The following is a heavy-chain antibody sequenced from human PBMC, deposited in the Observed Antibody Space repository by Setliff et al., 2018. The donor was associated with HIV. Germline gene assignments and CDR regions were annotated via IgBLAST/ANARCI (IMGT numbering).Heavy chain of an antibody. J-gene: IGHJ5*02. CDR2: INYSNGDT. V-gene: IGHV1-2*02. Sequence: GASVKVSCKTSGYIFSAYYVHWLRRAPGRGLEWMGWINYSNGDTNYAEKFQGRVTMTRDTSTSTVYMDLNRLTSDDTAVYYCALANIVSTARWNHWGRGTLVTV. CDR3: ALANIVSTARWNH. CDR1: GYIFSAYY. D-gene: IGHD3-16*02.